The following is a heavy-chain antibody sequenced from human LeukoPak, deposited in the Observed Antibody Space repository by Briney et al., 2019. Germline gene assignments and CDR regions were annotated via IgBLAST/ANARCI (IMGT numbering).Heavy chain of an antibody. V-gene: IGHV3-7*03. D-gene: IGHD3-22*01. J-gene: IGHJ4*02. CDR2: IKEDGSEK. Sequence: GGSLRLSCAASGFTFSSYWMSWVRQAPGKGLEWVANIKEDGSEKYYVDSVKGRFTISRDNAQNTLYLQMNSLRAEDTAVYYCAKDVTYYYDSSGYYYPPGFDYWGQGTLVTVSS. CDR3: AKDVTYYYDSSGYYYPPGFDY. CDR1: GFTFSSYW.